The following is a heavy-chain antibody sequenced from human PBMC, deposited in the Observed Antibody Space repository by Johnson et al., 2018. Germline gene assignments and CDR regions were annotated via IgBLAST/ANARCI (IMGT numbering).Heavy chain of an antibody. Sequence: QVQLVESGGGVVQPGRSLRLSCAASGFTFSSYGMHWVRQAPGKGLEWVAVIWYDGSNKYYADSVTGRFTISRDNSKNTLYLQMNSLRAEDTAVYYCARGSGSPTPDAFDIWGQGTMVTVSS. V-gene: IGHV3-33*01. CDR3: ARGSGSPTPDAFDI. J-gene: IGHJ3*02. CDR2: IWYDGSNK. D-gene: IGHD3-10*01. CDR1: GFTFSSYG.